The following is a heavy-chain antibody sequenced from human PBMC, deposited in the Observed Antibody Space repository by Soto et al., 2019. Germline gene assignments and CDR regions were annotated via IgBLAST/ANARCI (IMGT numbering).Heavy chain of an antibody. J-gene: IGHJ6*03. CDR3: ARERCSGGSCGLDYYYYYYMDV. CDR2: ISSSSSYI. V-gene: IGHV3-21*01. D-gene: IGHD2-15*01. Sequence: GGSLRLSCAASGFTFSSYSMNWVRQAPGKGLEWVSSISSSSSYIYYADSVKGRFTISRDNAKNSLYLQMNSLRAEDTAVYYCARERCSGGSCGLDYYYYYYMDVWGKGTTVTVS. CDR1: GFTFSSYS.